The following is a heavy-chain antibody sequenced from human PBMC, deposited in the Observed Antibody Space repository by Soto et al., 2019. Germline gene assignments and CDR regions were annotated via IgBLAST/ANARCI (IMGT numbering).Heavy chain of an antibody. CDR1: GFTFSSYG. Sequence: QVQLVESGGGVVQPGRSLRLSCAASGFTFSSYGMQWVRQAPGKGLEWVAVISYDGSNKYDADSVKGRFTISRDNSKNMLYLQMNGLRAEDTAVYYCARDRYSSGLRGRDYYYGMDVWGQGTTVTVSS. CDR2: ISYDGSNK. CDR3: ARDRYSSGLRGRDYYYGMDV. D-gene: IGHD6-19*01. J-gene: IGHJ6*02. V-gene: IGHV3-30*03.